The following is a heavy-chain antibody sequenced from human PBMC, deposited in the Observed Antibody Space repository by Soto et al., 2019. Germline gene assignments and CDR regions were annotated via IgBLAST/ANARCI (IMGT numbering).Heavy chain of an antibody. J-gene: IGHJ6*02. CDR1: GYIFTSYH. CDR2: INPNGGST. Sequence: QLVQAGAAVRMHGATVQIACKASGYIFTSYHVHWVRQAPGQGLEWGGVINPNGGSTIYAQTLQDRVSMTSDKSSRSFYLEMWKLRYDDAAIYYCARRGGSAADTNTLDGDLYYYCGMDVWGQGTMVTLSS. D-gene: IGHD5-12*01. V-gene: IGHV1-46*01. CDR3: ARRGGSAADTNTLDGDLYYYCGMDV.